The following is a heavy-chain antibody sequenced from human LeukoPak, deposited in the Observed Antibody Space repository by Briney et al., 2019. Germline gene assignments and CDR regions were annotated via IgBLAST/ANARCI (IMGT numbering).Heavy chain of an antibody. CDR1: GFTVSSNY. CDR3: ARDLYGVRSY. D-gene: IGHD3-10*02. Sequence: GGSLRLSCAASGFTVSSNYMSWVRQAPGKGLEWVSVIYSGGSTYYADSVKGRFTISRDNSKNTLYLQMSSLRAEDTAVYYCARDLYGVRSYWGQGALVTVSS. J-gene: IGHJ4*02. V-gene: IGHV3-66*02. CDR2: IYSGGST.